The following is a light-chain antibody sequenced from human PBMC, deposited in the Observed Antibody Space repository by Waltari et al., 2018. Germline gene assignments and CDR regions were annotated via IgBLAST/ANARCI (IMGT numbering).Light chain of an antibody. J-gene: IGKJ1*01. Sequence: DIQLTQSPSSLSASVGDRVTITCRASQTITTYLDWYQHQAGKAPKLLIYGATARLGGVPSRFSGSGSGTLFTLTIDSLQPEDFATYYCQQSYDDVWTFGQGTRV. CDR3: QQSYDDVWT. CDR1: QTITTY. V-gene: IGKV1-39*01. CDR2: GAT.